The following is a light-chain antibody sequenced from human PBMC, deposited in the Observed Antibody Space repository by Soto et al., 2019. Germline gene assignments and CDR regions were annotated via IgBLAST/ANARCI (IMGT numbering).Light chain of an antibody. CDR1: SSDVGGYNY. Sequence: QSALTQPPSASGSPGQSVAISCSGTSSDVGGYNYVSWYQQHPGKAPKLMIYDVNKRPSGVPDRFSDSKSGNTASLTVSGLQAEDEADYYCISYAGSNKPAFGGGTKVTVL. J-gene: IGLJ2*01. CDR3: ISYAGSNKPA. V-gene: IGLV2-8*01. CDR2: DVN.